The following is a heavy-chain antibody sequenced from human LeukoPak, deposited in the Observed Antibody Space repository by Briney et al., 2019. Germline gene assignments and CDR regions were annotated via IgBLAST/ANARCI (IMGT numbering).Heavy chain of an antibody. D-gene: IGHD2-15*01. CDR3: ARDQKGYCSGGSCGH. J-gene: IGHJ4*02. V-gene: IGHV4-30-4*01. CDR1: GGSISSGDYY. Sequence: SETLSLTCTVSGGSISSGDYYWSWIRQPPGKGLEWIGYIYYSGSTYYNPSLKSRVTISVDTSKNQFSLKLSSVTAADTAVYYCARDQKGYCSGGSCGHWGQGTLVTVSS. CDR2: IYYSGST.